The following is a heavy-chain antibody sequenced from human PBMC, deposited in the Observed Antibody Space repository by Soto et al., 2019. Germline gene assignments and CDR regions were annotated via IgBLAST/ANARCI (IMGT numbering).Heavy chain of an antibody. D-gene: IGHD6-19*01. J-gene: IGHJ4*02. V-gene: IGHV1-46*01. CDR2: INPSGDGT. Sequence: ASVKVSCKALGYIFTNYYMHWVRQAPGQGLEWVGVINPSGDGTSYAQKFQGRVTVTRDTSTSTYYLELSSLRSDDTAFYYCAREPPSTGLYDYWGQGALVTVSS. CDR3: AREPPSTGLYDY. CDR1: GYIFTNYY.